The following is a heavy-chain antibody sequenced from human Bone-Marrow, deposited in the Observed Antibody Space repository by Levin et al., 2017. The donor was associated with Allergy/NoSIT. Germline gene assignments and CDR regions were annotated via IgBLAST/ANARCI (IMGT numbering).Heavy chain of an antibody. CDR3: DYGDHYTPPV. D-gene: IGHD4/OR15-4a*01. CDR2: IHANGKT. CDR1: GFAVSWHY. Sequence: QRGESLKISCEVSGFAVSWHYMTWVRQAPGKGLEWVSTIHANGKTYYAGSVKGRFTISRDSSKNTLYLQMNSLRVEDTAVYFCDYGDHYTPPVWGQGTLVTVS. V-gene: IGHV3-53*01. J-gene: IGHJ4*02.